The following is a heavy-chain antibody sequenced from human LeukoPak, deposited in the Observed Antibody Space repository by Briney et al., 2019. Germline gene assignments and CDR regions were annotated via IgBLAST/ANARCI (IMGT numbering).Heavy chain of an antibody. D-gene: IGHD3-16*01. Sequence: KTSETLSLTCTVSGGSISSYYWSWIRQPPGKGLEWIGYIHNSVTNSKPSLKSRVTISVDTFKNQSSLKLSSVTAADTAVYYCARYGGYYFDYWGQGTLVTVSS. V-gene: IGHV4-59*08. CDR1: GGSISSYY. CDR3: ARYGGYYFDY. CDR2: IHNSVT. J-gene: IGHJ4*02.